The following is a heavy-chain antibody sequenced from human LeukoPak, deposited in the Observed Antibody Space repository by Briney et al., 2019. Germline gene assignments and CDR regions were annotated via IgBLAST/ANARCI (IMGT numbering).Heavy chain of an antibody. D-gene: IGHD6-19*01. J-gene: IGHJ4*02. Sequence: GGSLRLSCAASGFTFSGSAVHWVRQASGKGLEWVGHIRRKADSHATAYAASVQGRFTISRDDSNNTEYLHMNSLEIEDAAVYFCSRHLYSSAWYEENGGQGTLVTVSS. CDR3: SRHLYSSAWYEEN. V-gene: IGHV3-73*01. CDR2: IRRKADSHAT. CDR1: GFTFSGSA.